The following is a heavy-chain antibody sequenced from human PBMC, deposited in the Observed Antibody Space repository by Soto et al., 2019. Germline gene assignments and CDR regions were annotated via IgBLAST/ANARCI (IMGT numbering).Heavy chain of an antibody. J-gene: IGHJ4*02. CDR2: ISSSSSYI. CDR3: ARDVPLSGLALLLPEVVGDL. Sequence: EVQLVESGGGLVKPGGSLRLSCAASGFTFSSYSMNWVRQAPGKGLEWVSSISSSSSYIYYADSVKGRFTISRDNAKNSLYLQMNSLRAEDTAVYYCARDVPLSGLALLLPEVVGDLWGQGTLVTVSS. V-gene: IGHV3-21*01. CDR1: GFTFSSYS. D-gene: IGHD2-15*01.